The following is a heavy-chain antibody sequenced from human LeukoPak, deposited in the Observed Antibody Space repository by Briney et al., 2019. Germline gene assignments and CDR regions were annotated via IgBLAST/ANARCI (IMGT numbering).Heavy chain of an antibody. CDR2: IYYSGST. J-gene: IGHJ4*02. Sequence: SETLSLTCTVSGGSISSYYWSWIRQPPGKGLEWIGYIYYSGSTNYNPSLKSRVTISVDTSKNQFSLKLSSVTAADTAVYYCAREGDTGKDSSGSIDYWGQGTLVTVSS. V-gene: IGHV4-59*12. CDR1: GGSISSYY. CDR3: AREGDTGKDSSGSIDY. D-gene: IGHD3-22*01.